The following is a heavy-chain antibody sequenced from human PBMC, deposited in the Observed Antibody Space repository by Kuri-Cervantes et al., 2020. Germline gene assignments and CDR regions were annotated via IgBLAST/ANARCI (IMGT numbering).Heavy chain of an antibody. D-gene: IGHD6-19*01. J-gene: IGHJ3*02. CDR1: GGSISSGGYY. CDR3: ASGGVAGNDAFDI. Sequence: GSLRLSCTVSGGSISSGGYYWSWIRQHPGKGLEWIGYIYYSGSTNYDPSLKSRVIISVDTSKNQFSLKLSSVTAADTAVYYCASGGVAGNDAFDIWGQGTMVTVSS. CDR2: IYYSGST. V-gene: IGHV4-61*08.